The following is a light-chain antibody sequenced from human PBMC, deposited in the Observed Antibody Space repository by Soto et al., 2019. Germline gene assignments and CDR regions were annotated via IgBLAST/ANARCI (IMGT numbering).Light chain of an antibody. CDR3: QQSFNTPFT. CDR1: QTVRNNY. CDR2: DAS. V-gene: IGKV3D-20*02. Sequence: EFVLTQSPGTLSLSPGERSTLSCRASQTVRNNYLAWYQQKPVQAPRLLIYDASSRATGIPDRFSGGGSGTDFTLTISSLQPEDFATYYCQQSFNTPFTFGPGTKVDIK. J-gene: IGKJ3*01.